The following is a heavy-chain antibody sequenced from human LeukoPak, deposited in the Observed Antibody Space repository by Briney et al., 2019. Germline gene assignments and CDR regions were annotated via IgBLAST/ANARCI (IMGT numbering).Heavy chain of an antibody. CDR1: GFTFSSYG. CDR2: ILNDGSNA. CDR3: AKRGSSGSFYSLDS. V-gene: IGHV3-30*18. J-gene: IGHJ4*02. D-gene: IGHD1-26*01. Sequence: GGSLRLSCAASGFTFSSYGMHWVRQVPGKGLEWLSTILNDGSNAYYADSVKGRFAISRDNSKSTLYLQMNSLRAEDTAVYYCAKRGSSGSFYSLDSWGQGTLVTVSS.